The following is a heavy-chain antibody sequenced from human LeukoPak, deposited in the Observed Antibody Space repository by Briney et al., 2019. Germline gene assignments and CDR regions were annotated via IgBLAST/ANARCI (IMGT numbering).Heavy chain of an antibody. J-gene: IGHJ5*02. CDR1: GGSINSYY. V-gene: IGHV4-59*01. CDR2: IYYSGST. Sequence: SETLSLTCTVSGGSINSYYWSWIRQPPGKGLEWIGYIYYSGSTNYNPSLKSRVTISVDTSKNQFSLKLSSVTAADTAVYYCARGGVGWFDPWGQGTLVTVSS. CDR3: ARGGVGWFDP. D-gene: IGHD3-10*01.